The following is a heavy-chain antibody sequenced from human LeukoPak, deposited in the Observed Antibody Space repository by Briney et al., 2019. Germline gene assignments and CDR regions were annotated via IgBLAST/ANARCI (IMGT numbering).Heavy chain of an antibody. V-gene: IGHV1-46*01. CDR2: INPNGGST. Sequence: GASVKVSCKASGYTFTTFYIHWVRQAPGQGLEWMGMINPNGGSTTYSQKFQDRVSMTRDTSTSTVYMELSSLRSEDTAVYYCAGDLIVGATFDFWGQGTLVTVSS. CDR1: GYTFTTFY. D-gene: IGHD1-26*01. CDR3: AGDLIVGATFDF. J-gene: IGHJ4*02.